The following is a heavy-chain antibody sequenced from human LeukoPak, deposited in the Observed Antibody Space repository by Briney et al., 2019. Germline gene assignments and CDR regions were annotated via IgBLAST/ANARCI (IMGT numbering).Heavy chain of an antibody. Sequence: PGGSLRLSCAASGFTFSSYAMHWVRQAPGKGLEWVAVISYDGSNKYYADSVKGRFTISRDNSKNTLYLQMNSLRAEDTAVYYCARGPPDSTAYFDYWGQGTLVTVSS. D-gene: IGHD3-22*01. V-gene: IGHV3-30*14. J-gene: IGHJ4*02. CDR1: GFTFSSYA. CDR2: ISYDGSNK. CDR3: ARGPPDSTAYFDY.